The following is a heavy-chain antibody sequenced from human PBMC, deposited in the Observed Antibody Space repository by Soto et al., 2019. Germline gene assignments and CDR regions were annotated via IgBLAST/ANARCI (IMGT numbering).Heavy chain of an antibody. CDR2: LKDRSQNYAT. V-gene: IGHV3-72*01. CDR1: GFSVSGWY. D-gene: IGHD1-26*01. J-gene: IGHJ5*01. Sequence: EVHLVESGGGLVQPGGSARLSCAASGFSVSGWYMDWVRQAPGKGLEWVARLKDRSQNYATEYAESVKGRFTVSRHASQNSMYLQMNSLKIEDTAVYYCAREGDARWLDSWGQGTLVTVS. CDR3: AREGDARWLDS.